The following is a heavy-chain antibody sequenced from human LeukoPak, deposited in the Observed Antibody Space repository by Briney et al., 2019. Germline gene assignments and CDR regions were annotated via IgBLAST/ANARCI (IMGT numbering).Heavy chain of an antibody. CDR1: GFIFSNYW. V-gene: IGHV3-7*01. D-gene: IGHD2-8*02. CDR3: ASWSSV. J-gene: IGHJ6*04. Sequence: QPGGSLRLSCAASGFIFSNYWMYWVRQAPGKGLEWVANIKQDGSEKYYVDSVRGRFTISRDNAKNSLYLQMNSLRGEVTGIYYCASWSSVWGKGTTVTVSS. CDR2: IKQDGSEK.